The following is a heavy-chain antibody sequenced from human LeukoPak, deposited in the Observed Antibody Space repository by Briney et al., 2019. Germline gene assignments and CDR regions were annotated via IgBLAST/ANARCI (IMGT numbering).Heavy chain of an antibody. CDR2: ISRSDSTI. V-gene: IGHV3-11*01. CDR3: ARRIYSSGWSGGGEVDY. D-gene: IGHD6-19*01. Sequence: PGGSLRLSCAASGFNLSDYYMTWIRQAPGKGLEWVSYISRSDSTIYYADSVKGRFTISRDNAKNSLYLQMNSLRAEDTAVYYCARRIYSSGWSGGGEVDYWGQGTLVTVSS. CDR1: GFNLSDYY. J-gene: IGHJ4*02.